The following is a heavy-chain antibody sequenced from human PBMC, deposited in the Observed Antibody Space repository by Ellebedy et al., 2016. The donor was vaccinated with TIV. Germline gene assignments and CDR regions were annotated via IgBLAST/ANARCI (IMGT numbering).Heavy chain of an antibody. CDR2: IYHSGST. J-gene: IGHJ3*02. V-gene: IGHV4-39*07. CDR1: GASISNSGYY. Sequence: SETLSLTCNVSGASISNSGYYWGWIRQPPGKGLEWIGEIYHSGSTNYNSSLKSRVTLSLDKSKSQFYVRLSSVTAADTAVYHCARVRYTSGWYAAFDIWGQGTMVTVSS. D-gene: IGHD6-19*01. CDR3: ARVRYTSGWYAAFDI.